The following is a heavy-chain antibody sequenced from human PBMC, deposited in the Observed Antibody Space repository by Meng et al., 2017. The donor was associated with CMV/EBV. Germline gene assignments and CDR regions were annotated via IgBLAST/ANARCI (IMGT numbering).Heavy chain of an antibody. CDR2: INPSGGST. D-gene: IGHD3-16*02. CDR1: GYTFTSYY. J-gene: IGHJ6*02. CDR3: AREEPLYYDYVWGSYRFHQGYYYYGMDV. Sequence: ASVKVSCKASGYTFTSYYMHWVRQAPGQGLEWMGIINPSGGSTSYAQKFQGRVTMTRDTSTSTAYMELSRLRSDDTAVYYCAREEPLYYDYVWGSYRFHQGYYYYGMDVWGQGTTVTVSS. V-gene: IGHV1-46*01.